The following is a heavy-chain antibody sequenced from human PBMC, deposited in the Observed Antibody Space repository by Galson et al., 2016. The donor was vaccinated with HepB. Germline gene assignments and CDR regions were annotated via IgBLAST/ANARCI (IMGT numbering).Heavy chain of an antibody. J-gene: IGHJ6*02. V-gene: IGHV3-7*03. CDR3: ARECRGWCKVGGDTNFKHDLDV. CDR1: GFRFSAYW. D-gene: IGHD6-19*01. Sequence: SLRLSCAASGFRFSAYWLAWVRQAPGKGLEWVANINEDGSEKSSVDSMKGRFTISRDNAKNSMYLQMNTLRAEDTAVYYCARECRGWCKVGGDTNFKHDLDVWGQGTMVTVSS. CDR2: INEDGSEK.